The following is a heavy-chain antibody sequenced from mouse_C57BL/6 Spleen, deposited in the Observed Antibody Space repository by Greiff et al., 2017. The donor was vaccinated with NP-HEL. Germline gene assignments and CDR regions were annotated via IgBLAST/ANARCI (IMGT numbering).Heavy chain of an antibody. V-gene: IGHV1-52*01. CDR1: GYTFTSYW. CDR3: ARVEDYDDLGAMDY. D-gene: IGHD2-4*01. Sequence: QVQLQQPGAELVRPGSSVKLSCKASGYTFTSYWMHWVKQRPMQGLEWIGNIDPSDSETHYNQKFKDKATLTVDKSSSTAYMQLSSLTSEDSAVYYCARVEDYDDLGAMDYWGQGTSVTVSS. J-gene: IGHJ4*01. CDR2: IDPSDSET.